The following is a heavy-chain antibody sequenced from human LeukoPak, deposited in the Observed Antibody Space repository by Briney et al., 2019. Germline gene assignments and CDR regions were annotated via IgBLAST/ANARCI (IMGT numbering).Heavy chain of an antibody. CDR3: ARDKRYGSGSYYNEAYYGMDV. CDR1: GGSISSYY. D-gene: IGHD3-10*01. CDR2: IYYSGST. Sequence: SETLSLTCTVSGGSISSYYWSWIRQPPGKGLEWIGYIYYSGSTNYNPSLKSRVTISVDTSKNQFSLKLSSVTAADTAVCYCARDKRYGSGSYYNEAYYGMDVWGKGTTVTVSS. J-gene: IGHJ6*04. V-gene: IGHV4-59*01.